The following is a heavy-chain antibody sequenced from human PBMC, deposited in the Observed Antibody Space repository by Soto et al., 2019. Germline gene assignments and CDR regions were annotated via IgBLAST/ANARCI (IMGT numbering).Heavy chain of an antibody. CDR1: GGSFSGYY. CDR3: ARGIRLVRGVIIRD. D-gene: IGHD3-10*01. J-gene: IGHJ4*02. Sequence: SETLSLTCAVYGGSFSGYYWSWIRQPPGKGLEWIGEINHSGSTNYNPSLKSRVTISVDTSKNQFSLKLSSVTAADTAVYYCARGIRLVRGVIIRDWGQGTLVTVSS. CDR2: INHSGST. V-gene: IGHV4-34*01.